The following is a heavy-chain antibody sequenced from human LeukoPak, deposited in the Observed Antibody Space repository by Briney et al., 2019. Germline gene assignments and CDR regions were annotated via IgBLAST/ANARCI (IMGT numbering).Heavy chain of an antibody. Sequence: GRPLRLSCTASGFTFGDYAMSWFRQAPGKGLEWVGFIRSKAYGGTTEYAASVKGRFTISRDDSKSIAYLQMNSLKTEDTAVYYCTRGYYDFWSGYYLFDYWGQGTLVTVSS. V-gene: IGHV3-49*03. J-gene: IGHJ4*02. CDR3: TRGYYDFWSGYYLFDY. CDR2: IRSKAYGGTT. CDR1: GFTFGDYA. D-gene: IGHD3-3*01.